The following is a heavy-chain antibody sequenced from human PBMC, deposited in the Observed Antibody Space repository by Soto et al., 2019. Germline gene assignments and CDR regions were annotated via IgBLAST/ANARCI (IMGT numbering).Heavy chain of an antibody. D-gene: IGHD2-2*01. CDR2: IYWDDDK. CDR3: AHRPNVRPRPDCSSTSCYADEYFQH. CDR1: GFSLSTSGVG. V-gene: IGHV2-5*02. Sequence: QITLKESGPTLVKPTQTLTLTCTFSGFSLSTSGVGVGWIRQPPGKALEWLALIYWDDDKRYSPSLKSRLTITKDTSKNQVVLTMTNMDPVDTATYYCAHRPNVRPRPDCSSTSCYADEYFQHWGQGTLVTVSS. J-gene: IGHJ1*01.